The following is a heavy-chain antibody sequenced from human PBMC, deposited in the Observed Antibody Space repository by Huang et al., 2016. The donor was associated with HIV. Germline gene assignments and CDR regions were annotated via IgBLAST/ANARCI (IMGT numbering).Heavy chain of an antibody. CDR3: AKGGSAAAVLDF. D-gene: IGHD6-13*01. CDR2: IAYDSKTK. V-gene: IGHV3-30*18. Sequence: QVQLVESGGGVVQPGRSLRISCAASGFTFSSYGMHWVRQAPGKGLEWVEVIAYDSKTKYYAYSVKGRFSISRDNSKTTVYLQLNSLRLEDTAVYYCAKGGSAAAVLDFWGQGTLVTVSS. CDR1: GFTFSSYG. J-gene: IGHJ4*02.